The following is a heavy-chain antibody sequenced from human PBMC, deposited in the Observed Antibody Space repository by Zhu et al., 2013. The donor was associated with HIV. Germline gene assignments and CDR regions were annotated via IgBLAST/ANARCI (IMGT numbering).Heavy chain of an antibody. J-gene: IGHJ4*02. V-gene: IGHV1-24*01. CDR3: ATIVGPNRWMFQY. Sequence: QVQLVQSGAEVKKPGASVKVSCKVSGYTLTELSMHWVRQAPGIGLEWMGGFDPVDGEIIYAQRFQGRVTMTEDTSADTAYMELSSLRSEDTALYYCATIVGPNRWMFQYWGQGTLVTVSS. D-gene: IGHD1-26*01. CDR2: FDPVDGEI. CDR1: GYTLTELS.